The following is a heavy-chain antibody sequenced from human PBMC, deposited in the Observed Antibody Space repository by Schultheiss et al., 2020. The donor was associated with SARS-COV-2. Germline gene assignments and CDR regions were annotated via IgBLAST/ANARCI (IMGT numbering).Heavy chain of an antibody. CDR1: GFTFSSYS. Sequence: GGSLRLSCAASGFTFSSYSMNWVRQAPGKGLEWVSYISSSSSTIYYADSVKGLFTISRDNAKNSLYLQMNSLRDEDTAVYYCSSDPYCSGGSCYPYYYMDVWGKGTTVTVSS. D-gene: IGHD2-15*01. J-gene: IGHJ6*03. V-gene: IGHV3-48*02. CDR2: ISSSSSTI. CDR3: SSDPYCSGGSCYPYYYMDV.